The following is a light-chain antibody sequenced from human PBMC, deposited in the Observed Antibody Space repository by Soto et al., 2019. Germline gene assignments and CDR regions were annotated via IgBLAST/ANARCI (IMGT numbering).Light chain of an antibody. CDR1: QTISSW. J-gene: IGKJ1*01. V-gene: IGKV1-5*01. CDR2: DAS. Sequence: DIQITQSPSTLSASVGDRVTITCRASQTISSWLACCQQKPGKAPNLLIYDASILQSGVPSRFSGSGSGTEFTLTISSLQPEDFAVYYCQQYGSSRWTFGQGTKVDIK. CDR3: QQYGSSRWT.